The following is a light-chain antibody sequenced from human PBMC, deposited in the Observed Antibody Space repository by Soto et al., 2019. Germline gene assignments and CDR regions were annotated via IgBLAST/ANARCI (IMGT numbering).Light chain of an antibody. CDR3: QTWGTGLLV. CDR2: LNSDGSH. CDR1: SGHSSYA. V-gene: IGLV4-69*01. J-gene: IGLJ3*02. Sequence: QSVLPQSPSASASLGASVKLTCTLSSGHSSYAIAWHQQQPEKGPRYLMKLNSDGSHSKGDGIPDRFSGSSSGAERYLIISSLQSEDEADYYCQTWGTGLLVFGGGTKVTVL.